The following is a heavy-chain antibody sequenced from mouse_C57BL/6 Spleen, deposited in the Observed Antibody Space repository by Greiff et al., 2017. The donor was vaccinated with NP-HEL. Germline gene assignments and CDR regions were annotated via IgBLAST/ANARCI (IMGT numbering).Heavy chain of an antibody. CDR1: GYTFTDYY. CDR3: GRLVGGEVG. V-gene: IGHV1-26*01. J-gene: IGHJ2*01. D-gene: IGHD1-1*02. Sequence: EVQLQQSGPELVKPGASVKISCKASGYTFTDYYMNWVKQSHGKSLEWIGDINPNNGGTSYNQKFKGKATLTVDKSSSTAYMELRSLTSEDSAVYYCGRLVGGEVGWGQGTTLTVSS. CDR2: INPNNGGT.